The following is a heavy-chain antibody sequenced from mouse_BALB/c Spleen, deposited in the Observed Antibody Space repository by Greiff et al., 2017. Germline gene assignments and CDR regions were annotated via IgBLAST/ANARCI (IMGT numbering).Heavy chain of an antibody. Sequence: QVQLQQSGAELARPGASVKLSCKASGYTFTSYWMQWVKQRPGQGLEWIGAIYPGDGDTRYTQKFKGKATLTADKSSSTAYMQLSSLASEDSAVYYCAREGAGGAGYWGQGTTLTVSS. V-gene: IGHV1-87*01. D-gene: IGHD3-3*01. CDR1: GYTFTSYW. CDR3: AREGAGGAGY. CDR2: IYPGDGDT. J-gene: IGHJ2*01.